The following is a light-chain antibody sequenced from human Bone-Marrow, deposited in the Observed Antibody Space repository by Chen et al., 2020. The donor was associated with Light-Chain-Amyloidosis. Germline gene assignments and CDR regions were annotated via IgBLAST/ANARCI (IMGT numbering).Light chain of an antibody. Sequence: QSILLQPPSASGTAWQWVTMSCPGTGSNIGKNHVYWYQQFPGMAPKLLIYVSDQRSSGVPDRCSASKSRISASLAINGLRSEDESDDYCAAWDDSLTGPVFGGGTKLTVL. CDR3: AAWDDSLTGPV. CDR2: VSD. V-gene: IGLV1-47*01. J-gene: IGLJ3*02. CDR1: GSNIGKNH.